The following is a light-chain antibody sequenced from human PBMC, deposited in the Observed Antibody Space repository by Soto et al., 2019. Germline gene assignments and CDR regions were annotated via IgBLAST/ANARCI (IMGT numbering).Light chain of an antibody. Sequence: DIQMTQSPSSLSASVGDRVTITCRASQSISSYLNWYQQKPGKAPKLLIYAASSLQSGVPSRFSDSGSVTDFTLTIKSLQPEDFATYYCQQSYSTPVTFGQGTKVEIK. J-gene: IGKJ1*01. CDR3: QQSYSTPVT. CDR2: AAS. CDR1: QSISSY. V-gene: IGKV1-39*01.